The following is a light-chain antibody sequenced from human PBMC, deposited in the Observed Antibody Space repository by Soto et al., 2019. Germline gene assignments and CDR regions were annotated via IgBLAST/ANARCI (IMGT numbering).Light chain of an antibody. CDR2: DAS. V-gene: IGKV3-11*01. J-gene: IGKJ4*01. CDR3: QQRSSWPLFT. Sequence: EIVLTQSPATLSLSPGERATLSCRASQSVSSYLAWYQQKPGQAPRLLIYDASNRATAIPARFSGSGSGTDFTLTISSLAPEDFAVYYCQQRSSWPLFTFGGGTKVEIK. CDR1: QSVSSY.